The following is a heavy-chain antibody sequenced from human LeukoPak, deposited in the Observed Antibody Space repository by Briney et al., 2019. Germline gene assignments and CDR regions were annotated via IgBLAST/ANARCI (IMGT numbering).Heavy chain of an antibody. J-gene: IGHJ6*03. Sequence: NPSETLSLTCTVSGGSISSSSYYWGWIRQPPGKGLEWIGSIYYSGSTYYNPSLKSRVTISVDTSKNQFSLKLSSVTAADTAVYYCARDYYDSSGYYWTYYYYYMDVWGKGTTVTVSS. D-gene: IGHD3-22*01. CDR2: IYYSGST. CDR1: GGSISSSSYY. CDR3: ARDYYDSSGYYWTYYYYYMDV. V-gene: IGHV4-39*07.